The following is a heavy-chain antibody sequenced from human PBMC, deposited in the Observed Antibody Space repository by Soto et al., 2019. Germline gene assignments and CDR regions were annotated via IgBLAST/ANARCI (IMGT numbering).Heavy chain of an antibody. CDR3: AKDKYSSGWYYFDY. D-gene: IGHD6-19*01. Sequence: PGGSLRLSCEASGFTLNTYWMHWVRQAPGKGLVWVSRINSAGSDKSYADSVKGRFTVSRDNARNTLYLQMNSLRAEDTAVYYCAKDKYSSGWYYFDYWGQGTLVTVSS. CDR2: INSAGSDK. J-gene: IGHJ4*02. CDR1: GFTLNTYW. V-gene: IGHV3-74*01.